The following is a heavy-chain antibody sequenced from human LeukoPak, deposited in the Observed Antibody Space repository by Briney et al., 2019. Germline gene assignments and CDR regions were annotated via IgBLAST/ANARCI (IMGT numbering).Heavy chain of an antibody. J-gene: IGHJ4*02. CDR1: GFTVSSNY. Sequence: GALRLSCAASGFTVSSNYMSWVRQAPGKGLEWVSVIYSGGSTYYADSVKGRFTISRDNSKNTLYLQMNSPRAEDTAVYYCARGGWYYNYYFDYWGQGTLVTVSS. CDR2: IYSGGST. V-gene: IGHV3-53*01. D-gene: IGHD6-19*01. CDR3: ARGGWYYNYYFDY.